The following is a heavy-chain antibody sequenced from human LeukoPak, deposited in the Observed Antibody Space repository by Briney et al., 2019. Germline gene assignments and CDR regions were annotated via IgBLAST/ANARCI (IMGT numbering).Heavy chain of an antibody. J-gene: IGHJ4*02. CDR3: ALMGSSAMYYFDY. Sequence: SETLSLTCAVSGASISGSGYYWGWIRQPPGKGLEWIGNIYYSGSTYYNASLQSRVTISIDTSKNQFSLRLNSVTAADTAVYYCALMGSSAMYYFDYWGQGTLVTVSS. CDR1: GASISGSGYY. CDR2: IYYSGST. V-gene: IGHV4-39*07. D-gene: IGHD6-19*01.